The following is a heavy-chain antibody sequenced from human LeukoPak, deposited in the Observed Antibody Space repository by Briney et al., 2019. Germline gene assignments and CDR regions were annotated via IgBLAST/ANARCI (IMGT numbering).Heavy chain of an antibody. CDR3: AREGNWNYRYFDY. D-gene: IGHD1-7*01. CDR1: GFIFSSYA. CDR2: ISSNWGST. V-gene: IGHV3-64*01. J-gene: IGHJ4*02. Sequence: GGSLRLSCGSWGFIFSSYAMHWVRQARAKGLEYVSAISSNWGSTYYANSVKGRFTISRDNSKNTLYLQMGSLRAEDMAVYYCAREGNWNYRYFDYWGQGTLVTVSS.